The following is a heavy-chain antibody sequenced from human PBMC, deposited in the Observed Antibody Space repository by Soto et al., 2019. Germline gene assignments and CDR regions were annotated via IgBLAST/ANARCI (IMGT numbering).Heavy chain of an antibody. CDR3: ARLGYSGSYNVFDY. CDR2: IYYAGNT. V-gene: IGHV4-39*01. D-gene: IGHD1-26*01. CDR1: GGSISSSSYY. Sequence: SETLSLTCTVSGGSISSSSYYWGWIRQPPGKGLEWIASIYYAGNTYYNPSLKSRVTISVDTSKNQFSLKLSSVTAADTAVYYCARLGYSGSYNVFDYWGQGTLVTVSS. J-gene: IGHJ4*02.